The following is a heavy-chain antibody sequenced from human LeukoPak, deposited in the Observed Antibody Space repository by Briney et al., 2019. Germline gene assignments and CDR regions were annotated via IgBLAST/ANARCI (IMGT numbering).Heavy chain of an antibody. J-gene: IGHJ5*02. Sequence: PSETLSLTCTVSGGSISSGSYYWSWIRQPPGKGLEWIGRIYTSGSTNYNPSLKSRVTISVDTSKNQFSLKLSSVTAADTAVYYCASEVRGAMGSLDPWGQGTLVTVSS. CDR2: IYTSGST. CDR3: ASEVRGAMGSLDP. D-gene: IGHD3-10*01. CDR1: GGSISSGSYY. V-gene: IGHV4-61*02.